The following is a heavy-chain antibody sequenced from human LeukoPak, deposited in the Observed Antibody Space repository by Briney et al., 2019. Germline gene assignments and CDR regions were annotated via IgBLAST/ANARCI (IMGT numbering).Heavy chain of an antibody. CDR1: GGSFSGYY. J-gene: IGHJ4*02. Sequence: SETLSLTCAVYGGSFSGYYWSWIRQPPGKGLEWIGEINHSGSANYNPSLKSRVTISVDTSKNQFSLKLSSVTAADTAVYYCARRRALRPCSGGSCYPDLFDYWGQGTLVTVSS. D-gene: IGHD2-15*01. V-gene: IGHV4-34*01. CDR3: ARRRALRPCSGGSCYPDLFDY. CDR2: INHSGSA.